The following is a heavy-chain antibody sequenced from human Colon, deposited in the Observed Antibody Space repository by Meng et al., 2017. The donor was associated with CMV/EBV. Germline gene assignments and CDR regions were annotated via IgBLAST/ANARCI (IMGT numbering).Heavy chain of an antibody. CDR1: GFTFNTYA. D-gene: IGHD1-14*01. Sequence: GESLKISCAASGFTFNTYAMEWVRQAPGKGLEWVSSISYSGGTTYYGDSVKGRFSISRDNSKNTLYLQMNSLRSEDTAVYYCAKGQGILYDWGQGTLVTVSS. V-gene: IGHV3-23*01. J-gene: IGHJ4*02. CDR2: ISYSGGTT. CDR3: AKGQGILYD.